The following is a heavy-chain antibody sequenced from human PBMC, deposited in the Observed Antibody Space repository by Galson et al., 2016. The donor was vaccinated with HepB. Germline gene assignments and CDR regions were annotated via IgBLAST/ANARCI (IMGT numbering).Heavy chain of an antibody. CDR1: GFTFSNYW. CDR3: ARGRRGAISDFFDS. V-gene: IGHV3-74*01. D-gene: IGHD3-10*01. CDR2: IKTDGSIT. Sequence: SLRLSCAASGFTFSNYWMYWVRQAPGKGLVWVSRIKTDGSITGYAGSVKGRFTISRANGKKTMYLQMNSLRAEDTALYYCARGRRGAISDFFDSWGQGTLVTVSS. J-gene: IGHJ4*02.